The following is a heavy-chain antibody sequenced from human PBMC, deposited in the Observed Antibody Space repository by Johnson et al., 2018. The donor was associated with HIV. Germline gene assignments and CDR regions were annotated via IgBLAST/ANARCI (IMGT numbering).Heavy chain of an antibody. Sequence: VQLVESGGGLVQPGGSLRLSCAASGFTFSTYGMHWVRQAPGKGLEWVANIKQDGSEKYYVDSVKGRFTISRDNAKNSLYLQMNSLRAEDTAVYYCASDPVPAAIRAFDIWGQGTLVTVSS. CDR1: GFTFSTYG. J-gene: IGHJ3*02. V-gene: IGHV3-7*03. CDR3: ASDPVPAAIRAFDI. CDR2: IKQDGSEK. D-gene: IGHD2-2*01.